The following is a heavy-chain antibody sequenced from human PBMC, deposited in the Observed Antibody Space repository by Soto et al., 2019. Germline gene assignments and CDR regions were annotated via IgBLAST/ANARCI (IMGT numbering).Heavy chain of an antibody. V-gene: IGHV3-9*01. Sequence: HPGGSLRLSCAASGFIFDDYAMHWVRQAPGKGLEWVSGISWNSGSIGYADSVKGRFTISRDNAKNSLYLQMNSLRAEDTALYYCAKDWDYDSSGDFDYWGQGTLVTVSS. D-gene: IGHD3-22*01. CDR1: GFIFDDYA. CDR3: AKDWDYDSSGDFDY. CDR2: ISWNSGSI. J-gene: IGHJ4*02.